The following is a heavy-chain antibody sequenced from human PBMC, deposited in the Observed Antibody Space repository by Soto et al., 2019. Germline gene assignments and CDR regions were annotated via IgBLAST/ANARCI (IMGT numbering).Heavy chain of an antibody. CDR1: GFTFSSYW. Sequence: GGSLRLSCVASGFTFSSYWMSWVRQAPGKGLEWVANIKQDGSKKYYVDSVKGRFTISRDNAKNSLYLEMNSLRADDTAVYYCARATCSSSTCYAVYFDSWGQGTLVTVSS. CDR3: ARATCSSSTCYAVYFDS. D-gene: IGHD2-2*01. J-gene: IGHJ4*02. CDR2: IKQDGSKK. V-gene: IGHV3-7*01.